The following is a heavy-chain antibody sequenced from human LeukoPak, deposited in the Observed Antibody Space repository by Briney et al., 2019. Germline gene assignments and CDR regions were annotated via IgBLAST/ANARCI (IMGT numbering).Heavy chain of an antibody. J-gene: IGHJ6*04. CDR3: ARGSLWFGELSPGDV. CDR1: GFTFSSYS. D-gene: IGHD3-10*01. V-gene: IGHV3-21*01. CDR2: ISSSSSYI. Sequence: GGSLRLSCAASGFTFSSYSMNWVRQAPGKGLEWVSSISSSSSYIYYADSVKGRFTISRDNAKNSLYLQMNSLRAEDTAVYHCARGSLWFGELSPGDVWGKGTTVTVSS.